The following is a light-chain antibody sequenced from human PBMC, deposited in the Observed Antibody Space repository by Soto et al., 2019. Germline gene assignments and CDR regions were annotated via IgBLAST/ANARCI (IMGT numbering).Light chain of an antibody. J-gene: IGLJ3*02. V-gene: IGLV2-8*01. CDR1: SSDVGAYNY. CDR3: SSFASSNTWV. Sequence: QSALTQPPSASGAPGQSVTISCTGTSSDVGAYNYVSWYQQQAGKAPKLVIYEVTKRPSGVPDRFSGSKSANTASLTVSGLQAEDEADYSCSSFASSNTWVFGGGTKLTVL. CDR2: EVT.